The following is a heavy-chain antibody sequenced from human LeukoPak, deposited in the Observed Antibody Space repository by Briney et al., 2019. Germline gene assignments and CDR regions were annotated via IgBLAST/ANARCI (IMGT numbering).Heavy chain of an antibody. J-gene: IGHJ4*02. CDR2: IKQDGSEK. CDR1: GFTFSSYW. CDR3: ARQNSHPIAAAGTIDY. V-gene: IGHV3-7*01. D-gene: IGHD6-13*01. Sequence: GGSLRLSCAASGFTFSSYWMSWVRQAPGKGLEWVANIKQDGSEKYYVDSVKGRFTISRDNAKNSLYLQMNSLRAEDTAVYYCARQNSHPIAAAGTIDYWGQGTLVTVSS.